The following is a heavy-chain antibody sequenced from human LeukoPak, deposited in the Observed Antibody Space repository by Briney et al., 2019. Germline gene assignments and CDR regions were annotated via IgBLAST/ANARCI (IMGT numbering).Heavy chain of an antibody. J-gene: IGHJ6*04. V-gene: IGHV3-48*04. CDR1: GFNFNSYN. CDR2: ISSSGSTI. D-gene: IGHD3-10*02. CDR3: AELGITMIGGV. Sequence: PGGSLRLSCAASGFNFNSYNMNWVRQAPGKGLEWVSYISSSGSTIYYADSVKGRFTISRDNAKNSLYRQMNSLRAEDTAVYYCAELGITMIGGVWGKGTTVTISS.